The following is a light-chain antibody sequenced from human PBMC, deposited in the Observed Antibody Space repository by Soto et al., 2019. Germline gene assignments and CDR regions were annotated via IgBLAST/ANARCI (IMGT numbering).Light chain of an antibody. Sequence: QSALTQPASVSGSPGQSITISCTGTSSGVGSYNLVSWYQQHPGKAPKLMIYEGSKRPSGVSNRFSGSKSGNTASLTISGLQAEDEADYYCCSYAGSSVVVFGGGPKLTVL. CDR2: EGS. CDR1: SSGVGSYNL. V-gene: IGLV2-23*01. CDR3: CSYAGSSVVV. J-gene: IGLJ2*01.